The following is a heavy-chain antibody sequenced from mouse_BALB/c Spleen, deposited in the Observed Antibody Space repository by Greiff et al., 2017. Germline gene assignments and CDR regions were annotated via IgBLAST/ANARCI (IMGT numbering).Heavy chain of an antibody. CDR2: INPSNGGT. CDR3: TRKDRLSWFAY. J-gene: IGHJ3*01. V-gene: IGHV1S81*02. Sequence: VQLQQPGAELVKPGASVKLSCKASGYTFTSYYMYWVKQRPGQGLEWIGGINPSNGGTNFNEKFKSKATLTVDKSSSTAYMQLSSLTSEDSAVYYCTRKDRLSWFAYWGQGTLVTVSA. CDR1: GYTFTSYY.